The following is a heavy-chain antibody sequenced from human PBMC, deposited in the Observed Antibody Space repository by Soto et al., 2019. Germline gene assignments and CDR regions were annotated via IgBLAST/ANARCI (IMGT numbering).Heavy chain of an antibody. V-gene: IGHV3-23*01. CDR1: GFTFSTYA. Sequence: EVQLLESGGGLVQPGGSLRLSCAASGFTFSTYAMRWVRQAPGKWLEWVSAISGRGDSTYYADSVKGRFTISRDNSKNTLYLQMHSLRAEDTAVYYWARRGSGSYYDYWGPGPLVTVSS. CDR2: ISGRGDST. J-gene: IGHJ4*02. D-gene: IGHD1-26*01. CDR3: ARRGSGSYYDY.